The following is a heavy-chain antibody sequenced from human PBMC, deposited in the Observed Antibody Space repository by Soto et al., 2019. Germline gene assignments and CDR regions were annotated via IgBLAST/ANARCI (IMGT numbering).Heavy chain of an antibody. CDR2: IWYDGSKK. V-gene: IGHV3-33*01. Sequence: QVQVVESGGGVVQPGRSLRLSCAASGFTFSSFGMHWVRQAPGKGLEWVSLIWYDGSKKSYGDSVKGRFTISRDNSRKTVYLQRTSLRADDTAVYYCARDASYNSLWSGYYPSRNGMDVWGQGTTVTVS. D-gene: IGHD3-3*01. CDR3: ARDASYNSLWSGYYPSRNGMDV. CDR1: GFTFSSFG. J-gene: IGHJ6*02.